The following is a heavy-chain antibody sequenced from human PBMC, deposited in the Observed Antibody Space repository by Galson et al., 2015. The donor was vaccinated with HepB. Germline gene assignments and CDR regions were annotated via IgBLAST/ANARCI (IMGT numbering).Heavy chain of an antibody. V-gene: IGHV3-33*01. J-gene: IGHJ4*02. CDR1: GFTFSSYG. CDR3: ARDGGGYGDYGYYFDY. Sequence: SLRLSCAASGFTFSSYGMHWVRQAPGKGLEWVAVIWYDGSNKYYADSVKGRFTISRDNSKNTLYLQMNSLRAEDTAVYYCARDGGGYGDYGYYFDYWGQGTLVTVSS. D-gene: IGHD4-17*01. CDR2: IWYDGSNK.